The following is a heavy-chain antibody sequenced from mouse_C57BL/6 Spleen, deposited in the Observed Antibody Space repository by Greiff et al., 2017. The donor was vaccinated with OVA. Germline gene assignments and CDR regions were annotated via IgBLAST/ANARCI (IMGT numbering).Heavy chain of an antibody. CDR2: IDPSDSYT. J-gene: IGHJ4*01. Sequence: QVQLQQPGAEFVKPGASVKLSCKASGYTFTSYWMQWVKQRPGQGLEWIGEIDPSDSYTNYKQKFKGKSTLAVDTSSSTAYMQLSSLTSEDSAVYYCARLQRGSSLYYYAMDYWGQGTSVTVSS. CDR1: GYTFTSYW. D-gene: IGHD1-1*01. V-gene: IGHV1-50*01. CDR3: ARLQRGSSLYYYAMDY.